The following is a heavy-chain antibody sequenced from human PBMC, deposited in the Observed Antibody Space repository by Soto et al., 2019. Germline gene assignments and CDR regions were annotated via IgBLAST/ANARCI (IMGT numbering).Heavy chain of an antibody. CDR1: GYTFTGYY. J-gene: IGHJ4*02. Sequence: ASVKVSCKASGYTFTGYYMHWVRQAPGQGLEWMEWINPNSGGTNYAQKLQGWVTMTRDTSISTAYMELSRLRSDDTAVYYCARGLVVVAAQPHFYFDYWGQGTLVTVSS. V-gene: IGHV1-2*04. D-gene: IGHD2-15*01. CDR3: ARGLVVVAAQPHFYFDY. CDR2: INPNSGGT.